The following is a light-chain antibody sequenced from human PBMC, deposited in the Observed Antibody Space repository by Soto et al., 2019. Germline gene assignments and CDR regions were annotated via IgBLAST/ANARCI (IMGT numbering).Light chain of an antibody. CDR3: SSYTSSSTLYVV. CDR1: SSDVGAYNY. CDR2: EVS. Sequence: QSVLTQPRSVSGSPGQSVTISCTGTSSDVGAYNYVSWYQQHPGKAPKLMIYEVSNRPSGVSNRFSGSKSGNTASLTISGLQAEDEADYYCSSYTSSSTLYVVFGGGTKLTVL. J-gene: IGLJ2*01. V-gene: IGLV2-14*01.